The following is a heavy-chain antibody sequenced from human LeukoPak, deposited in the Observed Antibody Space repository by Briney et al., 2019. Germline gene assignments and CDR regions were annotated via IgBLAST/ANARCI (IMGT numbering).Heavy chain of an antibody. D-gene: IGHD2-2*01. J-gene: IGHJ6*03. V-gene: IGHV3-30*02. CDR1: GFTFSSYG. Sequence: GGSLRLSCAASGFTFSSYGMHWVRQAPGKGLVWVAFIRYDGSNKYYADSVKGRFTISRDNSKNTLYLQMNSLRAEDTAVYYCAKERTLYYYYMDVWGKGTTVTVSS. CDR3: AKERTLYYYYMDV. CDR2: IRYDGSNK.